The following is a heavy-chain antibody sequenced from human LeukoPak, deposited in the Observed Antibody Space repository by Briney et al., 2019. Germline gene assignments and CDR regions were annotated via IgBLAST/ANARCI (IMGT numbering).Heavy chain of an antibody. J-gene: IGHJ6*02. CDR1: GGTFSSYA. Sequence: SVKVSCKASGGTFSSYAFSWVRQAPGQGLEWMGGIIPIVGTTNYAQMFQGRVTITADESTSTAYMELSSLRSEDTAVYYCARDRSHFDRSDYYDSSGYYPLYYYYYGMDVWGQGTTVTVSS. CDR3: ARDRSHFDRSDYYDSSGYYPLYYYYYGMDV. CDR2: IIPIVGTT. V-gene: IGHV1-69*13. D-gene: IGHD3-22*01.